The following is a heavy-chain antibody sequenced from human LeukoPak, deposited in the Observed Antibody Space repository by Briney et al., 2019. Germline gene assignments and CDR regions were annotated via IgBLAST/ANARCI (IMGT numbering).Heavy chain of an antibody. V-gene: IGHV1-8*01. D-gene: IGHD3-3*01. Sequence: EASVKVSCKASGYTFTSYDINWVRQATGQGLEWMGWMNPNSGNTGYAQKFQGRVTMTRNTSISTAYMELSSLRSEDTAVYYCARITIFGVDPATGEGYYYYYGMDVWGQGTTVTVSS. CDR1: GYTFTSYD. CDR3: ARITIFGVDPATGEGYYYYYGMDV. J-gene: IGHJ6*02. CDR2: MNPNSGNT.